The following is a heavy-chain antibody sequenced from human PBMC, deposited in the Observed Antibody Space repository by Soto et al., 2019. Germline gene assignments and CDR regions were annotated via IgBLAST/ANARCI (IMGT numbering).Heavy chain of an antibody. J-gene: IGHJ4*02. CDR3: AHRPIVGAAI. CDR2: IFHSGST. V-gene: IGHV4-4*02. Sequence: SETLSLTCAVFGGSISNSNWWTWVRQPPGKGLDWIGEIFHSGSTNYNSSLMGRVTISVDKANNQFSMKLSSVTAADTAVYYCAHRPIVGAAIWGQGTLVTVSS. CDR1: GGSISNSNW. D-gene: IGHD1-26*01.